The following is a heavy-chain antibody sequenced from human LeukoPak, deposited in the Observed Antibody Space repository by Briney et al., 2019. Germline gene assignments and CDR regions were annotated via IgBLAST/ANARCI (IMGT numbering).Heavy chain of an antibody. Sequence: PGASLRLSCAASGLTFTSYAMHWVRQAPGKGLEYVSAISSNGGSTYYANSVKGRFTISRDNSKNTLYLQMGSLRAEDMAVYYCARDYDFWSGSPTGYYGMDVWGQGTTVTVSS. CDR2: ISSNGGST. CDR1: GLTFTSYA. D-gene: IGHD3-3*01. CDR3: ARDYDFWSGSPTGYYGMDV. J-gene: IGHJ6*02. V-gene: IGHV3-64*01.